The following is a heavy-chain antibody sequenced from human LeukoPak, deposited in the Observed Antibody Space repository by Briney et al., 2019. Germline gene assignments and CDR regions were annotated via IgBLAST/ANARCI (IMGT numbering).Heavy chain of an antibody. CDR1: GFTFSSQP. V-gene: IGHV3-30*03. J-gene: IGHJ4*02. D-gene: IGHD1-1*01. Sequence: GGSLRLSCAASGFTFSSQPMHWVRQTPGKGLEWVALISFDGKNKFYGASVIGRFTISRDNTKNTLFLQMNSLRAEDMGVYYCVRPMTTTRNFEHWGQGTLVIVSS. CDR2: ISFDGKNK. CDR3: VRPMTTTRNFEH.